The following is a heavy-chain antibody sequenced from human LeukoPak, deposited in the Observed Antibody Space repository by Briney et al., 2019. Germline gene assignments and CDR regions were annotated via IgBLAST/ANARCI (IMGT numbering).Heavy chain of an antibody. Sequence: SETLSLTCTVSGGSISSSSYYWGWIRQPPGKGLEWIGSIYYSGSTYYNPSLKGRVTISVDTSKNQFSLKLRSVTAADTAVYYCAREYGSGSEFDPWGQGTLVTVSS. J-gene: IGHJ5*02. D-gene: IGHD3-10*01. V-gene: IGHV4-39*07. CDR3: AREYGSGSEFDP. CDR1: GGSISSSSYY. CDR2: IYYSGST.